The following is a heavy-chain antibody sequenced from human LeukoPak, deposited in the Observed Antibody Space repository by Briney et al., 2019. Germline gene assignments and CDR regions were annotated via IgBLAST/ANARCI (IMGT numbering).Heavy chain of an antibody. Sequence: SETLSLTCTVSGGSISGSIYNWAWIRQPPGKGLEWIGSIYFSGTAYYNPSLKSRITISVDTSKNQFSLNLTSVTAADTAVYYCARHRDYSRSSPTLFDPWGQGTLVTVSS. CDR1: GGSISGSIYN. CDR3: ARHRDYSRSSPTLFDP. CDR2: IYFSGTA. J-gene: IGHJ5*02. D-gene: IGHD6-13*01. V-gene: IGHV4-39*01.